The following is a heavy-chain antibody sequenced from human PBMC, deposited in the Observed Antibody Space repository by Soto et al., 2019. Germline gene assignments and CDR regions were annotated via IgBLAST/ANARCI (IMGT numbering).Heavy chain of an antibody. CDR2: ISYDGSNK. Sequence: GGSLRLSCAASGFTFSSYGMHWVRQAPGKGLEWVAVISYDGSNKYYADSVKGRFTISRDNSKNTLYLQMNSLRAEDTAVYYCAKDYQQLVQYYFDYWGQGTLVTVS. CDR3: AKDYQQLVQYYFDY. J-gene: IGHJ4*02. V-gene: IGHV3-30*18. D-gene: IGHD6-13*01. CDR1: GFTFSSYG.